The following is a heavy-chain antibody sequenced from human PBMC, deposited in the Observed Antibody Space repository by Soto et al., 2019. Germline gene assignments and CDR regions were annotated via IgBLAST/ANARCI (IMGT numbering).Heavy chain of an antibody. Sequence: QVQLQQWGAGLLKPSETLSLTCAVYGGSFSGYYWSWIRQPPGKGLEWIGEINHSGSTNYNPSLKSRVTISVDPSKNQFSLKLSSVTAADTAVYYCARGPYCTNGVCYRGFDYWGQGTLVTVSS. D-gene: IGHD2-8*01. CDR3: ARGPYCTNGVCYRGFDY. CDR1: GGSFSGYY. J-gene: IGHJ4*02. CDR2: INHSGST. V-gene: IGHV4-34*01.